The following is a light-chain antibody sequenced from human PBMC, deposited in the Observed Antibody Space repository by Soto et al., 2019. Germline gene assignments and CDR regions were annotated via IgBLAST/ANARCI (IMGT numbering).Light chain of an antibody. Sequence: QSVLTQPSSASGSPGQSVTISCTGTSSDVGGYKYVSWYQQHPGKVPKLMIYEVSKRPSGVPDRFSGSKSGNTASLTVSGLQAEDEADYYCSAYAGSNIDYVFGTGTKLTVL. V-gene: IGLV2-8*01. CDR1: SSDVGGYKY. CDR2: EVS. CDR3: SAYAGSNIDYV. J-gene: IGLJ1*01.